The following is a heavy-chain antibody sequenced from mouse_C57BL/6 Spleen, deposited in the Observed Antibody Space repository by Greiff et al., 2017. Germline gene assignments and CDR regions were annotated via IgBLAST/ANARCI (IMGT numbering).Heavy chain of an antibody. CDR1: GFTFSSSA. V-gene: IGHV5-9-1*02. CDR2: ISSGGDYI. CDR3: TRPSYYSNQYAMDY. D-gene: IGHD2-5*01. Sequence: EVMLVESGEGLVKPGGSLKLSCAASGFTFSSSAMSWVRQTPEKRLEWVAYISSGGDYIYYADTVKGRFTISRDNARNTLYLQMSSLKSEDTAMYYCTRPSYYSNQYAMDYWGQGTSVTVSS. J-gene: IGHJ4*01.